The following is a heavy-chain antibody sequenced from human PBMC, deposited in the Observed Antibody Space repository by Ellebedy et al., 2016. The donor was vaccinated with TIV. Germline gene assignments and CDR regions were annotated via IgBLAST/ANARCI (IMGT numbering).Heavy chain of an antibody. CDR1: GFTFSSYS. V-gene: IGHV3-48*02. Sequence: PGGSLRLSCAASGFTFSSYSMNWVRQAPGKGLEWVSYISSSSSTIYYADSVKGRFTISRDNAKNSLYLQMNSLRDEDTAVYYCAREGSTSLFGDAFDIWGQGTMVTVSS. CDR2: ISSSSSTI. D-gene: IGHD2/OR15-2a*01. J-gene: IGHJ3*02. CDR3: AREGSTSLFGDAFDI.